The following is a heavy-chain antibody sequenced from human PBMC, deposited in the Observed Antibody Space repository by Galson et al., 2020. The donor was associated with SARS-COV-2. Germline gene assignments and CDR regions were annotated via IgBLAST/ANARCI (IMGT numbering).Heavy chain of an antibody. V-gene: IGHV3-33*01. CDR1: GFTFSSYG. CDR2: IWYHGSNK. D-gene: IGHD4-17*01. J-gene: IGHJ4*02. CDR3: ARDQGYGDLTDY. Sequence: SLLFSCAASGFTFSSYGMHWVRQAPAKGLEWLAVIWYHGSNKYYADSVKGRFTISRDNSKNTLYLQMNSRRAEDTAVYYCARDQGYGDLTDYWGQGTLVTVSS.